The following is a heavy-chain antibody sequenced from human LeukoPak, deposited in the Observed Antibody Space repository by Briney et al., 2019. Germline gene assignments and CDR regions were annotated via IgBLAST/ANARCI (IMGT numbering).Heavy chain of an antibody. D-gene: IGHD3-3*01. CDR3: ARVRRAPGSGITIFGVVPY. J-gene: IGHJ4*02. CDR1: GFTFSSYA. Sequence: GGSLRLSCAASGFTFSSYAMSWVRQAPGKGLEWVSAISGSGGSTYYADSVKGRFTISRDNSKNTLYLQMNSLRAEDTAVYYCARVRRAPGSGITIFGVVPYWPQRTLVTVPS. V-gene: IGHV3-23*01. CDR2: ISGSGGST.